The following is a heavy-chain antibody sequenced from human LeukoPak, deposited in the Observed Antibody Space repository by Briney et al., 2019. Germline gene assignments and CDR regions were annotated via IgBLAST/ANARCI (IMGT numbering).Heavy chain of an antibody. V-gene: IGHV3-53*04. CDR3: ARHNRDGYNYYFDY. D-gene: IGHD5-24*01. CDR2: IYSGGST. Sequence: GGSLRLSCAASGFTVSSNYMSWVREAPGKGLGWVSVIYSGGSTYYTDSVKGRFTISRHNSQNTLYLQMNSLRAEDTAVYYCARHNRDGYNYYFDYWGQGTLVTVSS. J-gene: IGHJ4*02. CDR1: GFTVSSNY.